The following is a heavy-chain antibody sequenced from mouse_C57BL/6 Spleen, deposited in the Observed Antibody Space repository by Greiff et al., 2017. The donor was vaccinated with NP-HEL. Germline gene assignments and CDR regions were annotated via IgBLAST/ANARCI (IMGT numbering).Heavy chain of an antibody. CDR1: GYTFTDYY. V-gene: IGHV1-26*01. Sequence: VQLQQSGPELVKPGASVKISCKASGYTFTDYYMNWVKQSHGKSLEWIGDINPNNGGTSYNQKFKGKATLTVDKSSSTAYMELRSLTSEDSAVYYCARDIYYGNYRYFDVWGTGTTVTVSS. D-gene: IGHD2-1*01. CDR3: ARDIYYGNYRYFDV. CDR2: INPNNGGT. J-gene: IGHJ1*03.